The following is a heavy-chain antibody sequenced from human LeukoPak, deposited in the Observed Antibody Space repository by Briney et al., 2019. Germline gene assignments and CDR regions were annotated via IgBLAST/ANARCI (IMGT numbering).Heavy chain of an antibody. CDR3: AGSAGHCSNGICFTDYYMDV. V-gene: IGHV1-2*02. CDR2: IDCNSGDA. CDR1: GYSFTEHY. D-gene: IGHD2-8*01. Sequence: ASVKVSCKASGYSFTEHYIYWVRQAPGQGLEWVGRIDCNSGDANSAQKFQGRVTMTRDTSVSTAYMDLSSVTSDDTAVYFCAGSAGHCSNGICFTDYYMDVWGRGTTVTVSS. J-gene: IGHJ6*03.